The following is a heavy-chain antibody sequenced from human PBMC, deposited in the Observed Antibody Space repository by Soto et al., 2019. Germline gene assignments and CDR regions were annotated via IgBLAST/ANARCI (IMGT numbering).Heavy chain of an antibody. J-gene: IGHJ3*01. CDR2: TYYRSKWFH. V-gene: IGHV6-1*01. D-gene: IGHD2-2*01. CDR3: ARGNALDV. Sequence: SQTLSLTCVISGDSVSSDITSWNWTRQSPSRGLEWLGRTYYRSKWFHDYAASVKSRITINPDTSKNQFSLELNSMTPEDTAVYYCARGNALDVWGQGTVVTVSS. CDR1: GDSVSSDITS.